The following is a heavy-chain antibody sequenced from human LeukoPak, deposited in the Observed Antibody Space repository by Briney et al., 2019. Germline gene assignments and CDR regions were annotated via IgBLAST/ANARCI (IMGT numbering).Heavy chain of an antibody. J-gene: IGHJ4*02. CDR1: GFTFSYYA. D-gene: IGHD3-10*01. CDR3: ARPIDNGSGSYYFDY. V-gene: IGHV3-30-3*01. CDR2: VSYDGSNE. Sequence: PGGSLRPSCAASGFTFSYYAMHWVRQAPGKGLEWVAVVSYDGSNEYYADSVKGRFTISRDNSKNTLSLQMNTLRPEDTAVYYCARPIDNGSGSYYFDYCGQGTLVTVSS.